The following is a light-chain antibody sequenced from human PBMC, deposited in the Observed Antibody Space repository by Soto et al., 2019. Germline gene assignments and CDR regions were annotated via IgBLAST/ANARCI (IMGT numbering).Light chain of an antibody. V-gene: IGKV3-20*01. CDR1: RGGISCY. Sequence: GAVSLSKGETATLSGRAGRGGISCYLSWYQQKPGQAPRLLIYGASSRATGIPDRFSGSGSGTDFTFTISSLEPDGSAVYSCQLYGCSALAFSGGTVVDIK. CDR2: GAS. J-gene: IGKJ4*02. CDR3: QLYGCSALA.